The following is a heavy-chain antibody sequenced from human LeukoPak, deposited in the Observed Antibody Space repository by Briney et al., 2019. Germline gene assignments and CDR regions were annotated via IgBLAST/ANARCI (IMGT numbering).Heavy chain of an antibody. CDR1: GFTFSSHG. D-gene: IGHD3-22*01. J-gene: IGHJ4*02. CDR3: AKGPFTYYYDNSGYYYGDS. V-gene: IGHV3-23*01. Sequence: GGSLRLSCAASGFTFSSHGMSWVRQAPGKGLEWVSLISGSGDNTYYADSVKGRFTISRDNSKNTLYLQMNSLRAEDTAVYYCAKGPFTYYYDNSGYYYGDSWGQGTLVTVSS. CDR2: ISGSGDNT.